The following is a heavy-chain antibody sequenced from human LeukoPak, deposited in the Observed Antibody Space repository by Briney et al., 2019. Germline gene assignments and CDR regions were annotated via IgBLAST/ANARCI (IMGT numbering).Heavy chain of an antibody. Sequence: GASVKVSCKASGGTFSSYAISWVRQAPGQGLEWMGGIVPIFGTANYAQKFQGRVTITADESTGTAYMELSSLRSEDTAVYYCARNYDILTGYPMDVWGKGTTVTISS. CDR3: ARNYDILTGYPMDV. V-gene: IGHV1-69*13. CDR1: GGTFSSYA. J-gene: IGHJ6*04. D-gene: IGHD3-9*01. CDR2: IVPIFGTA.